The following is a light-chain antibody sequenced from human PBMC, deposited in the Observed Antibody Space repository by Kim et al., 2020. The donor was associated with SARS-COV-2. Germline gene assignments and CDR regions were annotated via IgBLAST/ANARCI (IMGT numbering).Light chain of an antibody. CDR2: QDS. CDR1: KLGDKY. V-gene: IGLV3-1*01. CDR3: QAWANSTAVV. Sequence: SYELTQPPSVSVSPGQTASITCSGDKLGDKYACWYQQKPGQSPVLVIYQDSKRPSGIPERFSGSNSGNTATLTISGTQATDEADYYCQAWANSTAVVIGG. J-gene: IGLJ2*01.